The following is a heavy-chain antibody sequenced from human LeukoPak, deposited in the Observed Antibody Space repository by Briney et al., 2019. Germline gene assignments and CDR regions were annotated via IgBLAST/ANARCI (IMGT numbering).Heavy chain of an antibody. Sequence: GGSLRLSCAASGFTFSDHYMDWVRQAPGKGLEWVGRTRTKANSYTTEYAASVKGRFSISRDDSKNSLYLQMNSLKTEDTAVYYCARVGRYFDAFEIWGQGTMVAVSS. CDR1: GFTFSDHY. D-gene: IGHD1-26*01. J-gene: IGHJ3*02. CDR2: TRTKANSYTT. CDR3: ARVGRYFDAFEI. V-gene: IGHV3-72*01.